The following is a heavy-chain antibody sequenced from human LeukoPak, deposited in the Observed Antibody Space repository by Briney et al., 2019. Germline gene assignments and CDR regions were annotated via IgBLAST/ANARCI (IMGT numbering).Heavy chain of an antibody. V-gene: IGHV4-34*01. J-gene: IGHJ4*02. CDR2: INHSGNT. D-gene: IGHD3-10*01. CDR1: GGSFSDYY. Sequence: SETLSLTCAVYGGSFSDYYWSWVRQPPGKGLEWIGEINHSGNTNYNPSLKSRVTISVDTSKSQFSLKLSSVTVADTAVYYCARAGGSGSYYKVCDSWGQGTLVTVSS. CDR3: ARAGGSGSYYKVCDS.